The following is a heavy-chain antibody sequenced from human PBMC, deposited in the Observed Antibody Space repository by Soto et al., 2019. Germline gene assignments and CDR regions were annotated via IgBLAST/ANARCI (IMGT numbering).Heavy chain of an antibody. V-gene: IGHV4-34*01. D-gene: IGHD3-9*01. CDR1: GGSFSGYY. CDR2: INHSGST. Sequence: QVQLQQWGAGLLKPSETLSLTCAVYGGSFSGYYWSWIRQPPGKGLEGIGEINHSGSTNYNPSLKSRVTISVDTSKNQFSLKLSSVTAADTAVYYCARGLGYFDWLLPLDYWGQGTLVTVSS. CDR3: ARGLGYFDWLLPLDY. J-gene: IGHJ4*02.